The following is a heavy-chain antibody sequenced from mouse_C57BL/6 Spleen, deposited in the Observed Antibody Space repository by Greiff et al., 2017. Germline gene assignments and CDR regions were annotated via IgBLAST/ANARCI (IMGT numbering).Heavy chain of an antibody. J-gene: IGHJ3*01. V-gene: IGHV1-85*01. CDR1: GYTFTSYD. Sequence: QVQLKESGPELVKPGASVKLSCKASGYTFTSYDINWVKQRPGQGLEWIGWISPSDVSPKYNEKFKGKATLTVDTSSSTAYMELHSLTSEDSAVYFCANWEVFAYWGQGTLGTVSA. D-gene: IGHD4-1*01. CDR2: ISPSDVSP. CDR3: ANWEVFAY.